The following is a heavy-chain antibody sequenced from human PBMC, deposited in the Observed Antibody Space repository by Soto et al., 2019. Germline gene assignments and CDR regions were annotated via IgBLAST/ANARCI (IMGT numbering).Heavy chain of an antibody. CDR3: ARVLGNIVVVPAAIPSTPPNYYYYYMDV. J-gene: IGHJ6*03. Sequence: GASVKVSCKASGGTFSSYAISWVRQAPGQGLEWMGGIIPIFGTANYAQKFQGRVTITADESTSTAYMELSSLRSEDTAVYYCARVLGNIVVVPAAIPSTPPNYYYYYMDVWGKATTVTVSS. CDR1: GGTFSSYA. CDR2: IIPIFGTA. V-gene: IGHV1-69*13. D-gene: IGHD2-2*01.